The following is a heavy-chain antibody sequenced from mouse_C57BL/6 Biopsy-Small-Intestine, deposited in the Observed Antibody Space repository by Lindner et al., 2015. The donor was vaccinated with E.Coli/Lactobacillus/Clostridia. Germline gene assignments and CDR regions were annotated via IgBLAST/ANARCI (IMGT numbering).Heavy chain of an antibody. CDR3: AGIYFDY. Sequence: VQLQESGPELVKPGASVKLSCKASGYTSTSYDINWVKQRPGQGLEWIGWIYPRDGSTKYNEKFKGKATLTVDTSSSTAYMELHSLTSEDSAVYFCAGIYFDYWGQGTTLTVSS. J-gene: IGHJ2*01. CDR2: IYPRDGST. V-gene: IGHV1-85*01. CDR1: GYTSTSYD.